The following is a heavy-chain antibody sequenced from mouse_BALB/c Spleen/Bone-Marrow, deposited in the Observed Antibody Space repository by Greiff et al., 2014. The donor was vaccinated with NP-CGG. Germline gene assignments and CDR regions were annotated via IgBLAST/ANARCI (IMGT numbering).Heavy chain of an antibody. Sequence: DVKLQESGPSLVKPSQTLSLTCSVPGDSITSSYWNWIRKFPGNKLEYMGYISYSGNAYYNPSLKSRISLTRDTSKNQYYLQLNSVTTEDTATYFCARGNGYHFDYWGQGTTLTVSS. V-gene: IGHV3-8*02. J-gene: IGHJ2*01. CDR3: ARGNGYHFDY. D-gene: IGHD1-2*01. CDR1: GDSITSSY. CDR2: ISYSGNA.